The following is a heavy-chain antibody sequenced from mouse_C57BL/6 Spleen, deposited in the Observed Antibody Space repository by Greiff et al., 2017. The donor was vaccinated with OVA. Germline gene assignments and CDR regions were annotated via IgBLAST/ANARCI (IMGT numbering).Heavy chain of an antibody. D-gene: IGHD2-3*01. J-gene: IGHJ3*01. V-gene: IGHV1-80*01. CDR1: GYAFSSYW. CDR2: IYPGDGDT. Sequence: VQRVESGAELVKPGASVKISCKASGYAFSSYWMNWVKQRPGKGLEWIGQIYPGDGDTNYNGKFKGKATLTADKSSSTAYMQLSSLTSEDSAVYFCARFYDGYPTFAYWGQGTLVTVSA. CDR3: ARFYDGYPTFAY.